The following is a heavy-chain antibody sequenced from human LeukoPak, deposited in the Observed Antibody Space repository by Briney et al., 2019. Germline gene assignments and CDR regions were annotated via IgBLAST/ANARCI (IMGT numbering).Heavy chain of an antibody. D-gene: IGHD4-11*01. V-gene: IGHV3-30*18. CDR3: AKVKRPLPTTYYFDY. Sequence: GRSLRLSCAASGFTFSSYGMHWVRQAPGKGLEWVAVISYDGSNKYYADSVKGRFTISRDNSKNTLYLQMNSLRAEDTAVYYCAKVKRPLPTTYYFDYWGQGTLVTVSS. CDR1: GFTFSSYG. CDR2: ISYDGSNK. J-gene: IGHJ4*02.